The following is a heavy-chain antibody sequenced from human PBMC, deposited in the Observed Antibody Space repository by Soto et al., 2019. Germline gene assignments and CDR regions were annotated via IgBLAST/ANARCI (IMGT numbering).Heavy chain of an antibody. CDR1: GFIFKMYW. V-gene: IGHV3-74*01. D-gene: IGHD3-10*01. Sequence: GGSLRLSSAASGFIFKMYWMHWVRQSPGKGLVWISRIYNDGTYSDYADSVRGRFTISRDNANDTLYLQMNNLRAEDSGLYYCTRGPRPISTGTGAYWGQGTQVTVS. J-gene: IGHJ4*02. CDR2: IYNDGTYS. CDR3: TRGPRPISTGTGAY.